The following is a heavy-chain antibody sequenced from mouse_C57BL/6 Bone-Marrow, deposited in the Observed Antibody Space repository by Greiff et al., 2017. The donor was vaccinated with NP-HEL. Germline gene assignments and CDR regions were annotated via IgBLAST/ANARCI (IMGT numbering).Heavy chain of an antibody. CDR3: ARIPYYYGSSPYWYFDV. V-gene: IGHV1-55*01. CDR2: IYPGSGST. Sequence: QVQLQQPGAELVKPGASVKMSCKASGYTFTSCWITWVKQRPGQGLEWIGDIYPGSGSTNYNEKFKSKATLTVDTSSSTAYMQLSSLTSEDSAVYYCARIPYYYGSSPYWYFDVWGTGTTVTVSS. J-gene: IGHJ1*03. D-gene: IGHD1-1*01. CDR1: GYTFTSCW.